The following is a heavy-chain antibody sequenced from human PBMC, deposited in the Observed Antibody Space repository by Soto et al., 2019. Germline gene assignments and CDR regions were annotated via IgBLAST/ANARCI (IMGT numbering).Heavy chain of an antibody. CDR1: GGSISSGGYY. CDR2: IYYSGST. J-gene: IGHJ4*02. V-gene: IGHV4-31*03. Sequence: QVQLQESGPGLVKPSQTLSLTCTVSGGSISSGGYYWSWIRQPPEKGLEWIGYIYYSGSTYYTPSLKSRVAISVGSSKSQFSLKLSSVTAADTAVYYCARGGGYSGYVHWGQGTLVTVSS. D-gene: IGHD5-12*01. CDR3: ARGGGYSGYVH.